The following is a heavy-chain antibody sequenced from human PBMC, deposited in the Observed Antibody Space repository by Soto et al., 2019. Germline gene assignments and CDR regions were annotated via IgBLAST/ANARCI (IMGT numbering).Heavy chain of an antibody. J-gene: IGHJ3*01. D-gene: IGHD2-15*01. CDR1: GGSIYNHY. V-gene: IGHV4-59*08. CDR3: ARIRVVVVSASPRGIDVFDL. Sequence: SETLSLTCTVSGGSIYNHYWSWVRQPPGKGLEWIGYIYYSGSTNYNPSLKSRVTISVDTSKNQFSLKLSSVTAADTAVYYCARIRVVVVSASPRGIDVFDLRGQGTTVIGSS. CDR2: IYYSGST.